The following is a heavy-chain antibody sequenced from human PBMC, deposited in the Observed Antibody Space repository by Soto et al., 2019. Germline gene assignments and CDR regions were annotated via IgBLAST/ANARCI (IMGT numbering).Heavy chain of an antibody. V-gene: IGHV1-58*01. CDR2: IVVGSGGT. CDR3: ATDPWTGYASGMDV. J-gene: IGHJ6*02. Sequence: QMQLVQSGPEVKKPGTSVKVSCKASGFTLSSSIVHWVRQARGRGLEWIGWIVVGSGGTIYAQKFQQRVTFSRDMSTSTAYMELSSLRSEDTAVYYCATDPWTGYASGMDVWGQGTTVTVSS. D-gene: IGHD2-8*01. CDR1: GFTLSSSI.